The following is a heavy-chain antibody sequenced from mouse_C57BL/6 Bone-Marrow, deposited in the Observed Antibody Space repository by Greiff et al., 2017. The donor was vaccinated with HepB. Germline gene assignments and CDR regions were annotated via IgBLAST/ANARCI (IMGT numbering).Heavy chain of an antibody. J-gene: IGHJ1*03. Sequence: VQLQQPGAELVKPGASVKLSCKASGYTFTSYWMQWVKQRPGQGLEWIGAIDPSDSYTNYNQKFKGKATLTVDTSSSTAYMQLSSLTSEDSAVYYGASVYSYCDGSSCYWYFDVWGKGTTVTVSS. CDR1: GYTFTSYW. CDR2: IDPSDSYT. D-gene: IGHD1-1*01. CDR3: ASVYSYCDGSSCYWYFDV. V-gene: IGHV1-50*01.